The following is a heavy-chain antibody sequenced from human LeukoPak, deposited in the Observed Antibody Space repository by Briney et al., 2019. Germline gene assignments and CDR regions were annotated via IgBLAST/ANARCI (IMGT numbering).Heavy chain of an antibody. CDR3: ASHIAARAYYFDY. D-gene: IGHD6-6*01. V-gene: IGHV4-34*01. CDR1: GGSFSGYY. Sequence: TSETLSLXCAVYGGSFSGYYWSWIRQPPGKGLEWIGEINHSGSTSYNPSLKSRVTISVDTSKNQFSLKLSSVTAADTAVYYCASHIAARAYYFDYWGQRTLVTVSS. CDR2: INHSGST. J-gene: IGHJ4*02.